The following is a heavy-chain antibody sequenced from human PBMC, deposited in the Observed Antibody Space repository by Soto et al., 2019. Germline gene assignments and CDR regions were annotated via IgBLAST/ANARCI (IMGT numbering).Heavy chain of an antibody. CDR3: ARDTGYSGYDRTYDFDY. J-gene: IGHJ4*02. Sequence: ASVKVSCKASGGTFSSYAISWVRQAPGQGLEWMGGIIPIFGTANYAQKFQGRVTITADESTSTAYMELSSLRSEDTAVYYCARDTGYSGYDRTYDFDYWGQGTLVTVSS. D-gene: IGHD5-12*01. CDR2: IIPIFGTA. CDR1: GGTFSSYA. V-gene: IGHV1-69*13.